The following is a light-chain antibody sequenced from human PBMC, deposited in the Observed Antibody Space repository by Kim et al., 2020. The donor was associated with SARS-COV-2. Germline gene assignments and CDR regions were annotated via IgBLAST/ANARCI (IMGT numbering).Light chain of an antibody. V-gene: IGLV3-19*01. J-gene: IGLJ2*01. CDR3: NSRGSNDNVL. CDR2: GKN. Sequence: VALGQTVTITCQGDSLRSYYATWYQQKPGQAPIVVIYGKNNRPSGIPDRFSGSSSGDTASLTITGTQAGDEADYYCNSRGSNDNVLFGGGTQLTVL. CDR1: SLRSYY.